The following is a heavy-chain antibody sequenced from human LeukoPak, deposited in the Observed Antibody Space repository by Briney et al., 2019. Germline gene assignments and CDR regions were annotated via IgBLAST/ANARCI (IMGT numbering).Heavy chain of an antibody. CDR3: AREMEMATARFDF. CDR1: GFTFSNYT. V-gene: IGHV3-21*01. Sequence: GGSLRLSRAASGFTFSNYTINWVRQAPGKGLEWVSSISRSGYIFYGDSVRGRSTISRDNGKNSVYLQMSSLRPEDTAVYYCAREMEMATARFDFWGQGTLVTVSS. D-gene: IGHD5-24*01. J-gene: IGHJ4*02. CDR2: ISRSGYI.